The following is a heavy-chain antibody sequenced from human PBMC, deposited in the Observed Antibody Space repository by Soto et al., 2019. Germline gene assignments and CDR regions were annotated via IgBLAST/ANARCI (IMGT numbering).Heavy chain of an antibody. D-gene: IGHD2-2*01. CDR1: GFTFSSYA. CDR3: AKDIVVVPAAISGKWYMDV. CDR2: ISYDGSNK. V-gene: IGHV3-30-3*01. Sequence: PGGSLRLSCAASGFTFSSYAMHWVRQAPGKGLEWVAVISYDGSNKYYADSVKGRFTISRDNSKNTLYLQMNSLRAEDTAVYYCAKDIVVVPAAISGKWYMDVWGKGTTVTVSS. J-gene: IGHJ6*03.